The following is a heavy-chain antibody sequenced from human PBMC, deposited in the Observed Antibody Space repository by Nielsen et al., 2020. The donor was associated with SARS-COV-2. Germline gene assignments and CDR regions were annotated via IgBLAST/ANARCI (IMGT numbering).Heavy chain of an antibody. V-gene: IGHV1-18*01. CDR3: ARGAARPPRGFDY. J-gene: IGHJ4*02. D-gene: IGHD6-6*01. CDR2: ISAYNGNT. Sequence: VRQAPGQGLEWMGWISAYNGNTNYAQKLQGRVTMTTDTSTSTAYMELRSLRSDDTAVYYCARGAARPPRGFDYWGQGTLVTVSS.